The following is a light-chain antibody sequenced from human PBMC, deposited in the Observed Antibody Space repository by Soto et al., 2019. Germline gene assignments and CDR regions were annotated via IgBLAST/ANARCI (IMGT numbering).Light chain of an antibody. CDR1: QSISSY. CDR3: QQSYSTPIT. CDR2: AAS. V-gene: IGKV1-39*01. J-gene: IGKJ4*01. Sequence: DFQMTQSPSSLSASVGDRVTITCRASQSISSYLNWYQQKPGKAPKLLIYAASSLQSGVPSRFSGSGSGTDFTLTISSLQPEDFATYYCQQSYSTPITLGGGTKVDIK.